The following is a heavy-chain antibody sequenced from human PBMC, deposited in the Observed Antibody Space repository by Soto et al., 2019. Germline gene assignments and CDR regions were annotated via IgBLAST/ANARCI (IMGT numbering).Heavy chain of an antibody. J-gene: IGHJ6*03. Sequence: SATLSLTRAGYGVSFLGFYWSWIRQPPWEGLEWIGEINHSGSTNYNPSLKSRVTISVDTSKNQFSLKLSSVTAADTAVYYCARGGPIVVVVPAAMSYSPYYMEVRGKGTIVNLSS. CDR1: GVSFLGFY. CDR2: INHSGST. D-gene: IGHD2-2*01. CDR3: ARGGPIVVVVPAAMSYSPYYMEV. V-gene: IGHV4-34*01.